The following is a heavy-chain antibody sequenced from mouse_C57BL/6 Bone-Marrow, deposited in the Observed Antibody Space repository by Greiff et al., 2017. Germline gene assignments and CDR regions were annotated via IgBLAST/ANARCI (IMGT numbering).Heavy chain of an antibody. Sequence: EVQLVESGPELVKPGASVKIPCKASGYTFTDYNMDWVKQSHGKSLEWIGDINPNNGGTIYNQKFKGKATLTVDKSSSTAYMELRSLTSEDTAVYYCARGVGGPYYFDYWGQGTTLTVSS. CDR1: GYTFTDYN. CDR2: INPNNGGT. D-gene: IGHD1-1*02. J-gene: IGHJ2*01. V-gene: IGHV1-18*01. CDR3: ARGVGGPYYFDY.